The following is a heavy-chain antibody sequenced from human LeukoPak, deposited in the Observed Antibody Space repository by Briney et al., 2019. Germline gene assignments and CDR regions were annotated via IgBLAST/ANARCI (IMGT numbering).Heavy chain of an antibody. V-gene: IGHV3-48*01. Sequence: GGSLRLSCAASGFTFSSHSMNWVRQAPGKGLEWVSYISSSSSTIYYADSVKGRFTISRDNAKNSLYLQMNSLRAEDTAVYYCARGYFYDSSGYLYWGQGTLVTVSS. CDR3: ARGYFYDSSGYLY. D-gene: IGHD3-22*01. CDR2: ISSSSSTI. CDR1: GFTFSSHS. J-gene: IGHJ4*02.